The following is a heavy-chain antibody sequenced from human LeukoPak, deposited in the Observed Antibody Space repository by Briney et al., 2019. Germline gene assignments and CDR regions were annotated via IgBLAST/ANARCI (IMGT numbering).Heavy chain of an antibody. J-gene: IGHJ4*02. D-gene: IGHD3-10*01. V-gene: IGHV3-7*03. Sequence: GSLRLSCAASGFTFSSYWMSWVRQAPGKGLEWVANIKQDGSEKYYVDSVKGRFTISRDNAKNSLYLQMNSLRAEDTAVYYCASDYYGSGSYYDYWGQGTLVTVSS. CDR3: ASDYYGSGSYYDY. CDR1: GFTFSSYW. CDR2: IKQDGSEK.